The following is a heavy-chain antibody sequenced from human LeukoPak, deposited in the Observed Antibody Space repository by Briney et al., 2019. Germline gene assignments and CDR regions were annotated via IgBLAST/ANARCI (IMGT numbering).Heavy chain of an antibody. D-gene: IGHD4-17*01. Sequence: PSGTLSLTCSISGASISSYYWSWIRQPAGKGLEWIGRVHTSGITNYNPSLKTRVTMSIDTSKNQFYLNLISVTAADTAMYYCARDEKHGYGDYGVDPWGQGTLVTVSS. J-gene: IGHJ5*02. V-gene: IGHV4-4*07. CDR1: GASISSYY. CDR3: ARDEKHGYGDYGVDP. CDR2: VHTSGIT.